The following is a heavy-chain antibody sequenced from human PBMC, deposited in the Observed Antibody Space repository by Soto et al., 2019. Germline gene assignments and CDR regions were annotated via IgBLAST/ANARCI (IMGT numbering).Heavy chain of an antibody. Sequence: PSETLSLTCTVSGGSISGYHWSWIRQPPGKGLEWIGYISYTGSTNYNPSLKSRVTISVDTSKTQFFLILPSVTSADSPVYYCARDAYNNYWFDSWGQGTLVTFSS. J-gene: IGHJ5*01. CDR3: ARDAYNNYWFDS. CDR2: ISYTGST. CDR1: GGSISGYH. V-gene: IGHV4-59*01. D-gene: IGHD4-4*01.